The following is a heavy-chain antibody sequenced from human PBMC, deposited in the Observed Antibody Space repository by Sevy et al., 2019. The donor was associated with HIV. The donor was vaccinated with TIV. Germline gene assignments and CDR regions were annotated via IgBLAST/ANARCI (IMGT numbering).Heavy chain of an antibody. CDR2: ISWDGGST. CDR1: GFTCDDYT. D-gene: IGHD6-19*01. Sequence: GGSLRLSCAASGFTCDDYTMHWVRQAPGKGLEWVSLISWDGGSTYYADSVKGRFTISRDNSKNSLYLQMNSLRTEDTALYYCAKDATGIAVAGIDYWGQGTLVTVSS. J-gene: IGHJ4*02. V-gene: IGHV3-43*01. CDR3: AKDATGIAVAGIDY.